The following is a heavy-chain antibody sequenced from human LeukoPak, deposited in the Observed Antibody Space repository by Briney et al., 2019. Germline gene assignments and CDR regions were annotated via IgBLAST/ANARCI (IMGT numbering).Heavy chain of an antibody. J-gene: IGHJ3*02. CDR1: GGSISSYY. Sequence: KPSETLSLTCTVSGGSISSYYWSWIRQPPGKGLEWIGYIYYSGSTNYNPSLKSRVTISVDTSKNQFSLKLSSVTAADTAVYYCARDLLWADSSGWTGAFDIWGQGTMVTVSS. CDR2: IYYSGST. CDR3: ARDLLWADSSGWTGAFDI. D-gene: IGHD6-19*01. V-gene: IGHV4-59*01.